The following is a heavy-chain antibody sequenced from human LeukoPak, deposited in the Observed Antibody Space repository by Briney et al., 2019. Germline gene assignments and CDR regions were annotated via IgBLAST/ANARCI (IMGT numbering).Heavy chain of an antibody. D-gene: IGHD6-6*01. CDR3: ARTLIEYSVSSCYFDY. V-gene: IGHV3-21*01. J-gene: IGHJ4*02. Sequence: GGSLRLSCAASGFTFSTNSMNWVRQAPGKGLEWVSSISSNSNYLYYADSVKGRFTISRDNAKTSLYLQMNSLRAEDTAVYYCARTLIEYSVSSCYFDYWGQGTLVTVSS. CDR1: GFTFSTNS. CDR2: ISSNSNYL.